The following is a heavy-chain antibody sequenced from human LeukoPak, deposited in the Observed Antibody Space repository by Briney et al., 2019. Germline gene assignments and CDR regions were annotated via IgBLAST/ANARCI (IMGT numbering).Heavy chain of an antibody. CDR1: GGTFSSYA. CDR2: IIPIFGTA. Sequence: GSSVKVSCKASGGTFSSYAISRVRQAPGQGLEWMGGIIPIFGTANYAQKFQGRVTITADESTSTAYMELSSLRSEDTAVYYCARALNFGVVIRNTFDYWGQGTLVTVSS. CDR3: ARALNFGVVIRNTFDY. J-gene: IGHJ4*02. D-gene: IGHD3-3*01. V-gene: IGHV1-69*01.